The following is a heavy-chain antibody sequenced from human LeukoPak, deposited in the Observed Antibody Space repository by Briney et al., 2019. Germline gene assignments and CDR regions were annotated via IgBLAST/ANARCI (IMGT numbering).Heavy chain of an antibody. V-gene: IGHV4-34*01. Sequence: SETLSLTCAVYGGSFSGYYWSWIRQPPGKGLEWIGEINHSGSTNYNPSLKSRVTISVDTSKNQFSLKLSSVTAADTAVYYCARGLSTYGCSGGSCYGDYWGQGTLVTVSS. J-gene: IGHJ4*02. CDR1: GGSFSGYY. D-gene: IGHD2-15*01. CDR3: ARGLSTYGCSGGSCYGDY. CDR2: INHSGST.